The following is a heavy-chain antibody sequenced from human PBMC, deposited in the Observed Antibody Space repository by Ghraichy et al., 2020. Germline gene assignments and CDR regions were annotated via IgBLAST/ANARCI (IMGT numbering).Heavy chain of an antibody. CDR1: GYSFTSYW. V-gene: IGHV5-51*01. D-gene: IGHD6-13*01. Sequence: GESLNISCKGSGYSFTSYWIGWVRQMPGKGLEWMGIIYPGDSDTRYSPSFQGQVTISADKSISTAYLQWSSLKASDTAMYYCARPIAAAHPRANHDAFDIWGQGTMVTVSS. J-gene: IGHJ3*02. CDR2: IYPGDSDT. CDR3: ARPIAAAHPRANHDAFDI.